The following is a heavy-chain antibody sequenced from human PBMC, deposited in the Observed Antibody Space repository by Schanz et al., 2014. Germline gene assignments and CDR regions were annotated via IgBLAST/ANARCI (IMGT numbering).Heavy chain of an antibody. J-gene: IGHJ5*02. V-gene: IGHV3-21*01. CDR3: ARGRVLES. CDR2: ISYGTSYI. Sequence: EVHLLESGGGLVQPGGSLRLSCAASGFSFGTYAMSWVRQAPGKGLEWVSSISYGTSYIYYAESVKGRFTISRDNAKNSLFLQMNSLRPEDTAVYYCARGRVLESWGQGTLVTVSS. D-gene: IGHD1-1*01. CDR1: GFSFGTYA.